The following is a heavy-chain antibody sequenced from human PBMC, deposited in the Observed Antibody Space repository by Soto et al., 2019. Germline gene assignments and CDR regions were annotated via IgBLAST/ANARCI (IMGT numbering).Heavy chain of an antibody. CDR2: ISYDGNKK. CDR1: GFTFSSYD. J-gene: IGHJ4*02. V-gene: IGHV3-30*18. CDR3: AKAPGGDSGYDFFFDY. D-gene: IGHD5-12*01. Sequence: PGGSLRLSCAASGFTFSSYDMHWVRQAPGKGLEWVAVISYDGNKKYYADSVKGRFTISRDSSKNTLSLQMNSLRAEDTAVYYCAKAPGGDSGYDFFFDYWGQGTLVTVSS.